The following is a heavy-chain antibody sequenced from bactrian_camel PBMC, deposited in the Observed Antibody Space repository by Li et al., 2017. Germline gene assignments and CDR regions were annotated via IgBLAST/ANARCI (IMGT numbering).Heavy chain of an antibody. CDR1: GYTYGNYA. CDR3: AASFVPISSAGYCYTLDY. J-gene: IGHJ4*01. CDR2: IDSDGST. D-gene: IGHD2*01. Sequence: QLVESGGGSVQAGGSLRLSCAASGYTYGNYAMGWFRRAPGKEREGVAIIDSDGSTRYADSVKDRFIISRDIAKNTLYLQMNSLKPEDTAMYYCAASFVPISSAGYCYTLDYWGQGTQVTV. V-gene: IGHV3S55*01.